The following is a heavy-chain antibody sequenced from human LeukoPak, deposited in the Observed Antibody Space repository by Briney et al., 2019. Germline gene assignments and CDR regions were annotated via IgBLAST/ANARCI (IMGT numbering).Heavy chain of an antibody. V-gene: IGHV1-46*01. CDR1: GYTFTSYY. CDR2: INPSGGST. Sequence: ASVKVSCKASGYTFTSYYMHWVRQAPGQGLEWMGIINPSGGSTSYAQKFQGRVTMTRDTPTSTVYMELSSLRSEDTAVYYCARAGRSSSWHKTIDYWGQGTLATVSS. D-gene: IGHD6-13*01. CDR3: ARAGRSSSWHKTIDY. J-gene: IGHJ4*02.